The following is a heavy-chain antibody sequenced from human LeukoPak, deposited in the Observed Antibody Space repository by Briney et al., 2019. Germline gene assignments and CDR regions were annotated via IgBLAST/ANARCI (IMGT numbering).Heavy chain of an antibody. D-gene: IGHD3-22*01. CDR3: ASMKYYYDSSGVSDY. CDR1: EFTVSSNY. Sequence: GGSLRLSCAASEFTVSSNYMSWVRQAPGKGLEWVSVIYSGGSTYYADSVKGRFTISRDNSKNTLYLQMNSLRAEDTAVYYCASMKYYYDSSGVSDYWGQGTLVTVSS. V-gene: IGHV3-66*01. J-gene: IGHJ4*02. CDR2: IYSGGST.